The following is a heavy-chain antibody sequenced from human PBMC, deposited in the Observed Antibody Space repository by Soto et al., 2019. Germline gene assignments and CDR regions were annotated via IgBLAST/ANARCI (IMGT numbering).Heavy chain of an antibody. CDR1: GGSISSGGYY. Sequence: SETLSLTCTVSGGSISSGGYYWSWIRQHPGKGLEWIGYIYYSGSTYYNPSLKSRVTISVDTSKNQFSLKLSSVTAADTAVYYCARVVRTTGWFDPWGQGTLVTSPQ. J-gene: IGHJ5*02. V-gene: IGHV4-31*03. D-gene: IGHD4-4*01. CDR3: ARVVRTTGWFDP. CDR2: IYYSGST.